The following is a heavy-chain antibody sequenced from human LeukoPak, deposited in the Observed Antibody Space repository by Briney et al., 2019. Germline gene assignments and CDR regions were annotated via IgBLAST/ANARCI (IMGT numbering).Heavy chain of an antibody. V-gene: IGHV3-21*01. CDR1: GFTFSSYS. D-gene: IGHD2-2*01. CDR2: ISSSSSYI. CDR3: ARDPRGYCSSTSCRLFDP. Sequence: PGGSLRLSCAASGFTFSSYSMNWVRQAPGKGLEWVSSISSSSSYIYYADSVKGRFTISRDNAKNSLYLQMNSLRAEDTAVYNCARDPRGYCSSTSCRLFDPWGQGTLVTVFS. J-gene: IGHJ5*02.